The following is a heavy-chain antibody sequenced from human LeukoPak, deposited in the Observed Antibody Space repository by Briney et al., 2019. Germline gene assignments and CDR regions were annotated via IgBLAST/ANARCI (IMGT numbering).Heavy chain of an antibody. CDR2: IYSGGST. V-gene: IGHV3-53*01. Sequence: GGSLRLSCAASGFTVSSKDMSWVRQAPGKGLEWVSVIYSGGSTYYADPVKGRFTISRDNSKNTLYLQMNSLRAEDTAVYYCAKNRVLLWFGELSGWYFDYWGQGTLVTVSS. CDR1: GFTVSSKD. D-gene: IGHD3-10*01. J-gene: IGHJ4*02. CDR3: AKNRVLLWFGELSGWYFDY.